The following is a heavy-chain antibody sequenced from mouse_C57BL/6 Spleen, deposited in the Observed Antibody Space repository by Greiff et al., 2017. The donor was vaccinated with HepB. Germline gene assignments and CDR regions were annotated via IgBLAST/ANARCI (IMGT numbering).Heavy chain of an antibody. Sequence: QVQMQQSGAELARPGASVKLSCKASGYTFTSYGISWVKQRTVQGLEWIGEIYPRSGNTYYNEKFKGKATLTADKSSSTAYMELRSLTSEDSAVYFCARGGGITGAFDYWGQGTTLTVSS. CDR1: GYTFTSYG. CDR3: ARGGGITGAFDY. D-gene: IGHD4-1*01. CDR2: IYPRSGNT. J-gene: IGHJ2*01. V-gene: IGHV1-81*01.